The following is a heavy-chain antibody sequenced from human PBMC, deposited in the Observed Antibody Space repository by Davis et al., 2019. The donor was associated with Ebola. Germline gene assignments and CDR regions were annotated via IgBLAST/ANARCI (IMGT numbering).Heavy chain of an antibody. D-gene: IGHD6-19*01. V-gene: IGHV4-34*01. J-gene: IGHJ4*02. CDR2: INHSGST. CDR3: ARRLGQWPESNFDY. CDR1: GGSLSGYY. Sequence: SETLSLTCAVYGGSLSGYYWSWIRQPPGKGLEWIGEINHSGSTNYNPSLKSRVIISVDTSKNQFSLKVSSVTAADAAVYYCARRLGQWPESNFDYWGQGILVTVSS.